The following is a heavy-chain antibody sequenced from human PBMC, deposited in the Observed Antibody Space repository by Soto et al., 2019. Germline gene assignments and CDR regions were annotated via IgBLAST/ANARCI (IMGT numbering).Heavy chain of an antibody. J-gene: IGHJ4*02. CDR1: GGTFSSYA. V-gene: IGHV1-69*13. CDR3: ARLDDRNYYDSSGYYRDY. D-gene: IGHD3-22*01. CDR2: IIPIFGTA. Sequence: SVKVSCKASGGTFSSYAISWVRQAPGQGLEWMGGIIPIFGTANYAQKFQGRVTITADESTSTAYMELSSLRSEDTAVYYCARLDDRNYYDSSGYYRDYWGQGTLVTVSS.